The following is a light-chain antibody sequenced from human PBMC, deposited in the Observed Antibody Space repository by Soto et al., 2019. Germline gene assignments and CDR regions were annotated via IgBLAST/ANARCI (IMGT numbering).Light chain of an antibody. V-gene: IGKV1-5*01. CDR3: QQYNSQWT. Sequence: DIQMTQSPSTLSASVGARVTITCRASQSVSTWLAWYQQKPGKAPVFLIYAACSLKSGGPSTFSGSGSGTEFPLTISSLQPDDFATYYCQQYNSQWTFGQGTKVDI. J-gene: IGKJ1*01. CDR2: AAC. CDR1: QSVSTW.